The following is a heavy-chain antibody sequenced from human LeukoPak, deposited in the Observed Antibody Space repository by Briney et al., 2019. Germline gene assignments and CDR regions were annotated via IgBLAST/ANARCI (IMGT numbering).Heavy chain of an antibody. CDR1: GFTFSSYA. D-gene: IGHD1-26*01. CDR2: ISYDGSNT. Sequence: GGSLRLSCAASGFTFSSYAMHWVRQAPGKGLEWVAAISYDGSNTYYADSVKGRFTISRDNSKNTLYLQLNSLRVEDTAVYYCAKNRGAGSHYYYHMNVWGKGTTVTVSS. CDR3: AKNRGAGSHYYYHMNV. V-gene: IGHV3-30-3*02. J-gene: IGHJ6*03.